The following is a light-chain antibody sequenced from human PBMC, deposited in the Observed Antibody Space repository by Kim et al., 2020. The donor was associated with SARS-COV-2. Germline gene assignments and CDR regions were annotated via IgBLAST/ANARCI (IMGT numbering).Light chain of an antibody. Sequence: GQSVTISCTGTSRYVGGYNYVSWYQQHPGKAPKLMIYEVSKRPSGVPDRFSGSKSGNTASLTVSGLQAEDEADYYCSSYAGSNNLVFGGGTQLTVL. CDR2: EVS. CDR1: SRYVGGYNY. CDR3: SSYAGSNNLV. V-gene: IGLV2-8*01. J-gene: IGLJ2*01.